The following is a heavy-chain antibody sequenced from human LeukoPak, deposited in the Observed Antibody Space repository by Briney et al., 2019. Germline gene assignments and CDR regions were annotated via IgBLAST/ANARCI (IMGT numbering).Heavy chain of an antibody. CDR3: ARGDSSSWYARGYNWFDP. CDR1: GYTFTSYD. Sequence: ASVKVSCKASGYTFTSYDINWVRQATGQGLEWMGWMNPNSGNTGYAQKFQGRVTMTRNTSISTAYMELSSLRSEDTAVYYCARGDSSSWYARGYNWFDPWGQGTLVTVSS. J-gene: IGHJ5*02. V-gene: IGHV1-8*01. D-gene: IGHD6-13*01. CDR2: MNPNSGNT.